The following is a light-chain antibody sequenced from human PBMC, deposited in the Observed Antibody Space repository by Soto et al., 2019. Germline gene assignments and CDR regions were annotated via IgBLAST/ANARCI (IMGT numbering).Light chain of an antibody. CDR3: QQYDSYSVT. V-gene: IGKV1-5*01. Sequence: DIQMTQAPSTPSASVGERVTITCRASQSISSWLAWYQQKPGKAPKLLIYDASSLESGVPSRFSGSGSGTEVTLTSSSLQPDDFATYYCQQYDSYSVTFGPGTKVDIK. J-gene: IGKJ3*01. CDR1: QSISSW. CDR2: DAS.